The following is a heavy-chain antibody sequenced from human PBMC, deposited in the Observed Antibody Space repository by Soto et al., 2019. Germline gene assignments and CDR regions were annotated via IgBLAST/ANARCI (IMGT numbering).Heavy chain of an antibody. Sequence: GVLRLSCAASGFTSSGYWMTWVRQAPGKGLEWVANINQDGSEKYYVDSVKGRFTISRDNAKDSLYLQMNSLRVEDTAIYYCARDYSNPRGRFDPWGQGTLVTVSS. D-gene: IGHD4-4*01. CDR1: GFTSSGYW. J-gene: IGHJ5*02. V-gene: IGHV3-7*01. CDR2: INQDGSEK. CDR3: ARDYSNPRGRFDP.